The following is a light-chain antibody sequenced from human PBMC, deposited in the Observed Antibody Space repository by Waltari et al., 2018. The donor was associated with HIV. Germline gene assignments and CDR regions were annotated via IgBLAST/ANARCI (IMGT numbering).Light chain of an antibody. CDR3: QQRSYWPPTGT. Sequence: EVVLTQSPATLSLSPGDRATLSCRASQSVNTFVAWFPQKPGQAPRLLIYDASNRATGIPTRFSGSGSGTDFTVTISSREPEDFAVYYCQQRSYWPPTGTFGQGTKVEIK. CDR1: QSVNTF. J-gene: IGKJ1*01. CDR2: DAS. V-gene: IGKV3-11*01.